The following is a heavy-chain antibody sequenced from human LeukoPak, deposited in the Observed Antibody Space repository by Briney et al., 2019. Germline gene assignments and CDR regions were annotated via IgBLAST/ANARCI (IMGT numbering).Heavy chain of an antibody. D-gene: IGHD5-18*01. V-gene: IGHV1-18*01. Sequence: VASVKVSCTASAHTFTSYGISWVRQAPGQGLEWMGWISAYNGNTNYAQKLQGRVTITTDTSTSTAYMELRSLRSDDTAVYYCARDHGYSYGVDYWGQGTLVTVSS. J-gene: IGHJ4*02. CDR2: ISAYNGNT. CDR3: ARDHGYSYGVDY. CDR1: AHTFTSYG.